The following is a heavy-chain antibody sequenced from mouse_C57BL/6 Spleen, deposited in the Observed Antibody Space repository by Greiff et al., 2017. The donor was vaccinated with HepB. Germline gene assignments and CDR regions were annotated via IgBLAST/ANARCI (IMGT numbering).Heavy chain of an antibody. CDR1: GFTFSDYG. V-gene: IGHV5-17*01. J-gene: IGHJ4*01. CDR2: ISSGSSTI. CDR3: ARPRDPYLPPMDY. D-gene: IGHD2-1*01. Sequence: VQLKESGGGLVKPGGSLKLSCAASGFTFSDYGMHWVRQAPEKGLEWVAYISSGSSTIYYADTVKGRFTISRDNAKNTLFLQMTSLRSEDTAMYYCARPRDPYLPPMDYWGQGTSVTVSS.